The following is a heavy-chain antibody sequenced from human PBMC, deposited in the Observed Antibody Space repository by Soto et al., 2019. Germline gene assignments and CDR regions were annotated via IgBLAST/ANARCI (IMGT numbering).Heavy chain of an antibody. CDR1: GFTFISYS. Sequence: PGGSLRLSCAASGFTFISYSMNWVRQAPGKGLEWVSYISSSSSTIYYADSVKGRFTISRDNAKNSLYLQMNSLRAEDTAVYYCASPYYDFWSGYESELYYYYYGMDVWGPGTTVTGSS. V-gene: IGHV3-48*01. CDR2: ISSSSSTI. J-gene: IGHJ6*02. CDR3: ASPYYDFWSGYESELYYYYYGMDV. D-gene: IGHD3-3*01.